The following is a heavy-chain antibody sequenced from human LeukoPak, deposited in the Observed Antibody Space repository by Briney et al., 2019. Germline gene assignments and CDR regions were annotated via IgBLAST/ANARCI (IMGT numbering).Heavy chain of an antibody. CDR2: ISSSSSTI. CDR3: ARAGYYSSGWYRPWDY. Sequence: GGSLRLSCAASGFTFSSYSMNWVRQAPGKGLEWVSYISSSSSTIYYADSVKGRFTISRDNAKNSLYLQMNSLRAEDTAVYYCARAGYYSSGWYRPWDYWGQGALVTVPS. J-gene: IGHJ4*02. D-gene: IGHD6-19*01. V-gene: IGHV3-48*01. CDR1: GFTFSSYS.